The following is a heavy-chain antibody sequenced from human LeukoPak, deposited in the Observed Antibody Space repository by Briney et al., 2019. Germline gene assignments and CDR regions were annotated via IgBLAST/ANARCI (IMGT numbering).Heavy chain of an antibody. CDR3: ARGVEPLAANTLAY. Sequence: GGSLRLSCAASGFTVITNDMTWVRQAPGKGLEWASVYSDGNTKYADSVQGRFTISRDNSKNTLYLEMNSLSPDDTAVYYCARGVEPLAANTLAYWGQGTLVTVSS. V-gene: IGHV3-53*01. CDR2: YSDGNT. J-gene: IGHJ4*02. CDR1: GFTVITND. D-gene: IGHD1-14*01.